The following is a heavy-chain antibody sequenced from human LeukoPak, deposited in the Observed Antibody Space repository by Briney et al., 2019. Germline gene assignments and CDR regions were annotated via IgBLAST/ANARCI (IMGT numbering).Heavy chain of an antibody. CDR1: GYTFTSYG. CDR3: ARVRSITMVRGENWFDP. Sequence: ASVKVSCKASGYTFTSYGISWVRQAPGQGLEWMGIINPSGGSTSYAQKFQGRVTMTRDTSTSTVYMELSSLRSEDTAVYYCARVRSITMVRGENWFDPWGQGTLVTVSS. V-gene: IGHV1-46*01. J-gene: IGHJ5*02. CDR2: INPSGGST. D-gene: IGHD3-10*01.